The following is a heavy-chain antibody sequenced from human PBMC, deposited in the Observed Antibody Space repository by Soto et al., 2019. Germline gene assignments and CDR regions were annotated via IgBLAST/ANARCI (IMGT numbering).Heavy chain of an antibody. Sequence: PRLSCSASGFNFRVYWMHWVRQAPGKGLVWVSRISNDGKTATYADSVEGRFTVSRDNANNMVYLQMNSLTAEDTAVYFCTRGGSWFDFWGQGTVVTVSS. J-gene: IGHJ4*02. V-gene: IGHV3-74*01. D-gene: IGHD6-13*01. CDR1: GFNFRVYW. CDR2: ISNDGKTA. CDR3: TRGGSWFDF.